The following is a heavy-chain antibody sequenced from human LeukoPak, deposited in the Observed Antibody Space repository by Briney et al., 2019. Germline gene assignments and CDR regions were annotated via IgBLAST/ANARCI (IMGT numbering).Heavy chain of an antibody. CDR3: ARGGVVPAVRGYFDY. Sequence: SVKVSCKASGGTFISYAISWVRQAPGQGLEWMGGIIPIFGTANYAQKFQGRVTITADESTSTAYMELSSLRSEDTAVYYCARGGVVPAVRGYFDYWGQGTLVTVSS. D-gene: IGHD2-2*01. J-gene: IGHJ4*02. CDR1: GGTFISYA. CDR2: IIPIFGTA. V-gene: IGHV1-69*13.